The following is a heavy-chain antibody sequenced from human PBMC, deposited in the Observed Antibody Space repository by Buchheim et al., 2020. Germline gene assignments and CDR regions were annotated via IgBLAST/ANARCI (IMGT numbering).Heavy chain of an antibody. D-gene: IGHD5-18*01. CDR2: IYHSGST. Sequence: LQLQESGSGLVKPSQTLSLTCAVSGGSISSGGYSWSWIRQPPGKGLEWIGYIYHSGSTYYNPSLKSRVTISVDRSKNQFSLKLSSVTAADTAVYYCASSGYSYGYFDWGQGTL. V-gene: IGHV4-30-2*01. J-gene: IGHJ4*02. CDR3: ASSGYSYGYFD. CDR1: GGSISSGGYS.